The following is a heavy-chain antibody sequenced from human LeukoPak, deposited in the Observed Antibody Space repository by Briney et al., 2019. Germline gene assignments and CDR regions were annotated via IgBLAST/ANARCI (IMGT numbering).Heavy chain of an antibody. D-gene: IGHD3-10*01. CDR1: GYTFTSYD. V-gene: IGHV1-8*01. J-gene: IGHJ4*02. CDR2: MNPNSGNT. Sequence: ASVKVSCKASGYTFTSYDINWVRQATGQGLEWMGWMNPNSGNTGYAQKFQGRVTMTRNTSISTAYMELSSLRSEDTAVYYCARGRREVRGVTQCFDYWGQGTLVTVSS. CDR3: ARGRREVRGVTQCFDY.